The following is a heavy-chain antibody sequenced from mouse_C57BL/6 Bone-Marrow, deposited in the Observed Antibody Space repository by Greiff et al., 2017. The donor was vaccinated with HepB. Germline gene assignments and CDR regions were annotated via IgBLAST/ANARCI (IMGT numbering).Heavy chain of an antibody. J-gene: IGHJ3*01. V-gene: IGHV1-47*01. Sequence: QVQLQQSGAELVKPGASVKMSCTASGYTFTTYPIEWVKQNHGKSLEWIGNIHPYNDDTKYTDKVKGKATLTVEKSSITVYLELIRFTSDASAVYYCATGDYCGFAYWGPGTLVTVAA. CDR1: GYTFTTYP. CDR2: IHPYNDDT. CDR3: ATGDYCGFAY. D-gene: IGHD2-4*01.